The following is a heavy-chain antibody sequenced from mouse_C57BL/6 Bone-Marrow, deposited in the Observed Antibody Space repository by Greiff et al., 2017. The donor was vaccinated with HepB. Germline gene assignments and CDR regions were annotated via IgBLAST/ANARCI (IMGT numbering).Heavy chain of an antibody. V-gene: IGHV1-69*01. Sequence: QVQLQQPGAELVMPGASVKLSCKASGYTFTSYWMHWVKQRPGQGLEWIGEIDPSDSYTNYNQKFKGKSTLTVDKSSSTAYMQLSSLTSEDSAVYYCARYYYGSSYNYYAMDYWGQGTSVTVSS. CDR1: GYTFTSYW. CDR3: ARYYYGSSYNYYAMDY. D-gene: IGHD1-1*01. J-gene: IGHJ4*01. CDR2: IDPSDSYT.